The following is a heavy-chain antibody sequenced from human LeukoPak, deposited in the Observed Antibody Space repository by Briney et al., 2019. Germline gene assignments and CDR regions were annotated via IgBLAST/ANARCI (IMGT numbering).Heavy chain of an antibody. Sequence: GGSLRFSCSASASTISSYWMHRVRQAPGKGLVWVSRTNSDGTSSSYTDSGKGRFTIDRDNAKITLELQMNSPGAEDTAVYYCARGLGRGGMIVMTLLDYWGQGTLVTVSS. D-gene: IGHD3-22*01. CDR2: TNSDGTSS. J-gene: IGHJ4*02. V-gene: IGHV3-74*01. CDR1: ASTISSYW. CDR3: ARGLGRGGMIVMTLLDY.